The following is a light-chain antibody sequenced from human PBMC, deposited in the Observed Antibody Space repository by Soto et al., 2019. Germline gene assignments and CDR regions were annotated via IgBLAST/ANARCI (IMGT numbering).Light chain of an antibody. CDR3: MQALQTHPP. V-gene: IGKV2-28*01. Sequence: DIVMTQSPLSLPVTPGEPASISCRSSQSLLHSNGYNYLDWYLQKPGQSPQLLIYLGSNRASGVPDRLSGSGSGTDFTLKISRVEAEDVGVYYCMQALQTHPPVGLGTKVDIX. CDR1: QSLLHSNGYNY. CDR2: LGS. J-gene: IGKJ3*01.